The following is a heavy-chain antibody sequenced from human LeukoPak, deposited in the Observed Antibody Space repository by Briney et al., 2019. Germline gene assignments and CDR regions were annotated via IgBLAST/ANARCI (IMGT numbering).Heavy chain of an antibody. D-gene: IGHD3-10*01. V-gene: IGHV3-30*02. J-gene: IGHJ4*02. CDR2: IQYDGSKK. CDR3: AKDIGCYYDY. CDR1: GFTSSSNG. Sequence: GGSLRLSCVASGFTSSSNGMHWVRQAPGKGLEWVTFIQYDGSKKYYADSVKGRFTISRDNSKNTLYLEMNSLRAEDTAVYYCAKDIGCYYDYWGQGILVTVSS.